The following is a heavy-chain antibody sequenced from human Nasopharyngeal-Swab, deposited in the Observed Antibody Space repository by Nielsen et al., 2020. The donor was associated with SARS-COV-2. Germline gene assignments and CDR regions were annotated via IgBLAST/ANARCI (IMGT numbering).Heavy chain of an antibody. Sequence: GGSLRLSCVATGFTFRLSAMHWVRQAPGKGLEWVAVISDDGSTKFYVDSVMGRFTVSRDNSKNTVHLQMNSLRSDDKAMYYCARDGGSRSQFDYWGQGTLVTVSS. CDR3: ARDGGSRSQFDY. V-gene: IGHV3-30-3*01. CDR2: ISDDGSTK. CDR1: GFTFRLSA. D-gene: IGHD1-26*01. J-gene: IGHJ4*02.